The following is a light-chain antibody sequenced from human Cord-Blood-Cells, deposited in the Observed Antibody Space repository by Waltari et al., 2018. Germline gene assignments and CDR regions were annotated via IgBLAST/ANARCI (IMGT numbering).Light chain of an antibody. CDR3: GADHGSGSNFVYV. CDR2: VGTGGIVG. CDR1: SGYSNYK. V-gene: IGLV9-49*01. J-gene: IGLJ1*01. Sequence: QPVLTQPPSASASLGASVTLTCTLSSGYSNYKVDWYPQRPGKGPRFGMRVGTGGIVGSKGDGIPDRFSVLGSGLNRYLTIKNIQEEDESDYHCGADHGSGSNFVYVFGTGTKVTVL.